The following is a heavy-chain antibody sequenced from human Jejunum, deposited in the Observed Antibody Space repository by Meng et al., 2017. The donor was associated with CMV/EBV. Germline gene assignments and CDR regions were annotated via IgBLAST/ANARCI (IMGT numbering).Heavy chain of an antibody. V-gene: IGHV3-48*03. J-gene: IGHJ4*02. CDR2: ISNRASAI. CDR3: VRDTAMVPL. CDR1: GFIFSNYE. D-gene: IGHD5-18*01. Sequence: LSWVGSGFIFSNYEMNWVRQAPGKGLEWISFISNRASAIQYADSVKGRFTISRDNAKNSLYLQMNSLRAEDTGMYYCVRDTAMVPLWGQGTQVTVSS.